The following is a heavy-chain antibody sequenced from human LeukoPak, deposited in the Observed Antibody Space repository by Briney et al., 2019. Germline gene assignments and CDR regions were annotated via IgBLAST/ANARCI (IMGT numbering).Heavy chain of an antibody. J-gene: IGHJ6*02. CDR3: ARAKSGYSYGHYYYYYGMDV. D-gene: IGHD5-18*01. CDR2: INHSGST. Sequence: PSETLSLTCAVYGGSFSGYYWGWIRQPPGKGLEWIGEINHSGSTNYNPSLKSRVTISVDTSKNQFSLKLSSVTAADTAVYYCARAKSGYSYGHYYYYYGMDVWGQGTTVTVSS. V-gene: IGHV4-34*01. CDR1: GGSFSGYY.